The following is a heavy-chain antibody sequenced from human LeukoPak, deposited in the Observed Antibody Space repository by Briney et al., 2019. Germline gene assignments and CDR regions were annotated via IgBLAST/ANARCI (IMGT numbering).Heavy chain of an antibody. CDR3: ARGGDNSNNWFDP. D-gene: IGHD3-10*01. V-gene: IGHV3-48*03. J-gene: IGHJ5*02. Sequence: PGGSLRLSCAASGFTFSSYEMNWVRQAPGKGLEWVANISSGGSAIYYADSVKGRFTISRDNAKNSLYLQMNSLRAEDTAVYYCARGGDNSNNWFDPWGQGTLVTVSS. CDR2: ISSGGSAI. CDR1: GFTFSSYE.